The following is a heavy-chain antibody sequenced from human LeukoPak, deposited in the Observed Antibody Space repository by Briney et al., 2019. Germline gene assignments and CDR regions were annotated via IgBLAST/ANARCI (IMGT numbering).Heavy chain of an antibody. CDR3: ARGPYCSSTSCYPGGFDP. CDR2: IYSGGST. Sequence: GGSLRLSCAAPGFTVSSNYMSWVRHAPGKGLEWVSVIYSGGSTYYADSVKGRFTISRDNSKNTLYLQMNSLRAEDTAVYYCARGPYCSSTSCYPGGFDPWGQGTLVTVSS. D-gene: IGHD2-2*01. J-gene: IGHJ5*02. V-gene: IGHV3-53*01. CDR1: GFTVSSNY.